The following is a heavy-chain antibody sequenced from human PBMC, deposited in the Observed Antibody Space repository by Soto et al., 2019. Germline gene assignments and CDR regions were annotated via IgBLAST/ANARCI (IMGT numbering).Heavy chain of an antibody. CDR3: AREYVGATTFDY. J-gene: IGHJ4*02. D-gene: IGHD1-26*01. CDR1: GGSVSSGSYY. CDR2: IYYSGST. V-gene: IGHV4-61*01. Sequence: YETLSLTGTVSGGSVSSGSYYWSWIRQPPGKGLEWIGYIYYSGSTNYNPSLKSRVTISVDTSKNQFSLKLSSVTAADTAVYYCAREYVGATTFDYWGQGTLVTVSS.